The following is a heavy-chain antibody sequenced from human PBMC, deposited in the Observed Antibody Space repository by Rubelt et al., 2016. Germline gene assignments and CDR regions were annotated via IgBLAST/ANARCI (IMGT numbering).Heavy chain of an antibody. D-gene: IGHD3-22*01. CDR2: ISGSGGST. CDR3: ARERQYYDSPGVGGYFDY. Sequence: EVQLLESGGGLVQPGGSLRLSCAASGFTFSSYAMSWVRQAPGKGLEWVSGISGSGGSTYYADSVKGRFTISRDNSKNTLYLQMNSLRAEDTAVYYCARERQYYDSPGVGGYFDYWGQGTLVTVSS. V-gene: IGHV3-23*01. J-gene: IGHJ4*02. CDR1: GFTFSSYA.